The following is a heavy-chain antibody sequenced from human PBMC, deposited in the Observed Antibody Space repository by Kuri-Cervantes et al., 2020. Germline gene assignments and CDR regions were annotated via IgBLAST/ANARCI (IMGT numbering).Heavy chain of an antibody. Sequence: GESLKISCAASGFSFSNAWMSWVRQAPGKGLEWVGRMKSKTDGGTTDYAAPVKGRFTISRDDSKNTLYLQMNSLKTEDTAVYYCTTELENYYDSSGYYFGLGDYWGQGTLVTVSS. CDR3: TTELENYYDSSGYYFGLGDY. D-gene: IGHD3-22*01. J-gene: IGHJ4*02. V-gene: IGHV3-15*01. CDR1: GFSFSNAW. CDR2: MKSKTDGGTT.